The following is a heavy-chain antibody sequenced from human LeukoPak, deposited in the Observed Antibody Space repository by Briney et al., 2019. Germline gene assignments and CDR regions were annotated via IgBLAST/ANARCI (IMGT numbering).Heavy chain of an antibody. D-gene: IGHD3-3*01. Sequence: PGGSLRLSCAASGFTFSSYGMHWVRQAPGKGLEWVAFIRYDGSNKYYADSVKGRFTISRDNSKNTLYLQMNSLRAEDTAVYYCAKIERAITIFGVVEYWGQGTLVTVSS. V-gene: IGHV3-30*02. J-gene: IGHJ4*02. CDR3: AKIERAITIFGVVEY. CDR2: IRYDGSNK. CDR1: GFTFSSYG.